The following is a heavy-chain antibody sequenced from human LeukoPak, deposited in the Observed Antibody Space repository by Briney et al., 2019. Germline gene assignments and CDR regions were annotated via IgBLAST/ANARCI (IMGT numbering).Heavy chain of an antibody. CDR3: ARGRYSGYAKPPYFDY. CDR2: INHSGST. V-gene: IGHV4-34*01. D-gene: IGHD5-12*01. J-gene: IGHJ4*02. Sequence: SETLSLTCAVYGGSFSGYYWSWLRQPPGKGREWIGEINHSGSTNYNPSLKSRVTISVDTSKNQFSLKLSSVTAADTAVYYCARGRYSGYAKPPYFDYWGQGTLVTVSS. CDR1: GGSFSGYY.